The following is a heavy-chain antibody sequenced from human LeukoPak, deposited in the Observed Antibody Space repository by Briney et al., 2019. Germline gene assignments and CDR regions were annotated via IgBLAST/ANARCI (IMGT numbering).Heavy chain of an antibody. D-gene: IGHD6-13*01. Sequence: GESLKISCKGSEYSFTTYWIGWVRQMPGKGLEWMGIIYPGDSDTRYSPSFQGQVTISADKSISTAYLQWSSLKASDTTMYYCARSGIAAANDYWGQGTLVTVSS. CDR2: IYPGDSDT. V-gene: IGHV5-51*01. J-gene: IGHJ4*02. CDR1: EYSFTTYW. CDR3: ARSGIAAANDY.